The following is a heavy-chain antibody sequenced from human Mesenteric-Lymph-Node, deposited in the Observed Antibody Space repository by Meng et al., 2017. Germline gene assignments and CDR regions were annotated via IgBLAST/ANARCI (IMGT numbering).Heavy chain of an antibody. J-gene: IGHJ4*02. D-gene: IGHD6-19*01. CDR2: IRGSGGPT. V-gene: IGHV3-23*01. CDR3: AKMTGRGWRDYYDY. CDR1: VFTFCRYA. Sequence: VRWRGAGGGLGLPGGSLRLSCAAAVFTFCRYAMVWVRQAPGKGLEWVSVIRGSGGPTYYADSVKGRFTISRDNSKNTVYLQMNSLRADDTAVYYCAKMTGRGWRDYYDYWGQGTLVTVSS.